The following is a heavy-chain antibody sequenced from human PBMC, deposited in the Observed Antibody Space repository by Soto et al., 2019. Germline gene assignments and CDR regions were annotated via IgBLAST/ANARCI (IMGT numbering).Heavy chain of an antibody. D-gene: IGHD4-17*01. V-gene: IGHV4-4*02. J-gene: IGHJ6*02. Sequence: KTSETLSLTCAVSGGSISSSNWWSWVRQPPGKGLEWIGEIYHSGSTNYNPSLKSRVTISVDKSKNQFSLKLSSVTAADTAVYYCARRGDYDHGVYYYYGMDVWGQGTTVTVSS. CDR2: IYHSGST. CDR1: GGSISSSNW. CDR3: ARRGDYDHGVYYYYGMDV.